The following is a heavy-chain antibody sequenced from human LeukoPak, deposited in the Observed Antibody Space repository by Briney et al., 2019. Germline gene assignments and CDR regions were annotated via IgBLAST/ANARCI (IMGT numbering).Heavy chain of an antibody. Sequence: SVKVSCKASGGTFSSYAISWVRQAPGQGLEWMGGIIPIFGTANYAQKFQGRVTITTDESTSTAYMELSSLRSEDTAAYYCARVDCSTSCYRSWFDPWGQGTLVTVSS. CDR2: IIPIFGTA. CDR1: GGTFSSYA. V-gene: IGHV1-69*05. CDR3: ARVDCSTSCYRSWFDP. J-gene: IGHJ5*02. D-gene: IGHD2-2*01.